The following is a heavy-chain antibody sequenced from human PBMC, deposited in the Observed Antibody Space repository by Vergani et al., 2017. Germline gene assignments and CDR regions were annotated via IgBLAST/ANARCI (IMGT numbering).Heavy chain of an antibody. V-gene: IGHV3-74*01. CDR3: AREHKHYDFWSGYSTSDAFDI. CDR2: INSDGSST. D-gene: IGHD3-3*01. J-gene: IGHJ3*02. CDR1: GFTFSSYS. Sequence: EEQLVESGGALVQPGGSLRLSCTTFGFTFSSYSMNWVRQAPGKGLEWVSRINSDGSSTSYADSVKGRFTISRDNAKNTLYLQMNSLRAEDTAVYYCAREHKHYDFWSGYSTSDAFDIWGQGTMVTVSS.